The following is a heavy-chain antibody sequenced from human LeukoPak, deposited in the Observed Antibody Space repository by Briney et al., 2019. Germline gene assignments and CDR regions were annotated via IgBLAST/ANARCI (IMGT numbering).Heavy chain of an antibody. J-gene: IGHJ4*02. V-gene: IGHV4-34*01. CDR1: GGSFSGYY. CDR2: INHSGST. CDR3: ARGRLWLEY. D-gene: IGHD3-10*01. Sequence: PSETLSLTCAVYGGSFSGYYWSWIRQPPGKGLEWIGEINHSGSTNYNPSLKSRVTISVDTSKNQFSLKLSSVTAADTAVYYCARGRLWLEYWGQGTLVTVSS.